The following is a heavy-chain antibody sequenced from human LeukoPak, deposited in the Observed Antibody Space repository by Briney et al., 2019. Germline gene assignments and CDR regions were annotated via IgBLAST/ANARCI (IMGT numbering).Heavy chain of an antibody. CDR3: ARDRGSGSSDAFDI. CDR2: IIPIFGTA. D-gene: IGHD6-19*01. CDR1: EGTFSSYA. V-gene: IGHV1-69*01. J-gene: IGHJ3*02. Sequence: SVKVSCKASEGTFSSYAISWMRQAPGQGLEWMGGIIPIFGTANYAQKFQGRVTITADESTSTAYMELSSLRSEDTAVYYCARDRGSGSSDAFDIWGQGTMVTVSS.